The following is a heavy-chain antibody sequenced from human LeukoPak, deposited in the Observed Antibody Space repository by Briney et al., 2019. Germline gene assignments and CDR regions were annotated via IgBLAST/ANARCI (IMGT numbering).Heavy chain of an antibody. V-gene: IGHV3-11*05. CDR1: GFTFSDYC. CDR2: ISTGSTYT. Sequence: GGSLRLSCAASGFTFSDYCMTWIRQAPGKGLEWLSYISTGSTYTNYANSVKGRFTISRDNAKNSLYLQLNSLRAEDTAVYYCTREDNWYFDLWGRGTPVTVSS. CDR3: TREDNWYFDL. J-gene: IGHJ2*01.